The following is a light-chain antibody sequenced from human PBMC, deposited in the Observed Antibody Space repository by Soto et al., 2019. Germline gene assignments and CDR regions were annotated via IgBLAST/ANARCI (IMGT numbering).Light chain of an antibody. CDR2: GAS. J-gene: IGKJ5*01. CDR1: QSVSSN. Sequence: EIVLTHSPATLSVSPGERATLSFRASQSVSSNLAWYQQKPVQAPRLLIYGASSRATGIPDRFSGSGSGTDFTLTISRLEHEDFAVYYCQQYGSSRSITFGQGTRLEIK. CDR3: QQYGSSRSIT. V-gene: IGKV3-20*01.